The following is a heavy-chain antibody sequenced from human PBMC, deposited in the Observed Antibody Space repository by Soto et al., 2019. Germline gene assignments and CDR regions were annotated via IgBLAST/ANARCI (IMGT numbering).Heavy chain of an antibody. J-gene: IGHJ5*02. D-gene: IGHD3-16*01. CDR1: KGTFNRDA. CDR3: ARRAAVSVTCLWFGP. V-gene: IGHV1-69*01. CDR2: IIPMFGTA. Sequence: QEQLVQSGAEVKKPGSSVRVSCKASKGTFNRDAITWVRQVPGQGLEWMGGIIPMFGTADYAQKIQGRVTINADEFTGTAYMDLSSLRSEDTAVYYCARRAAVSVTCLWFGPWGQGTLVTVSS.